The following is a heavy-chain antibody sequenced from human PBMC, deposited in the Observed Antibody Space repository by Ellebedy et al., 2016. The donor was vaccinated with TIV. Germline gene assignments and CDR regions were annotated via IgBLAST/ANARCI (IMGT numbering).Heavy chain of an antibody. V-gene: IGHV3-21*01. CDR3: ARPAASYSSSWYDFDC. J-gene: IGHJ4*02. D-gene: IGHD6-13*01. CDR2: ISSSGTYI. CDR1: GFTFSSFT. Sequence: PGGSLRLSCAASGFTFSSFTMNWVRQAPGKGLDWVSSISSSGTYIHNADSVKGRFTISRDNAKNSLYLQMNRLRVEDTAIYYCARPAASYSSSWYDFDCWGQGTLVTVSS.